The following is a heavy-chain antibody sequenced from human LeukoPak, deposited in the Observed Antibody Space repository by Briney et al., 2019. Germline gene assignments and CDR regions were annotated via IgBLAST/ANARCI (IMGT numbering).Heavy chain of an antibody. Sequence: GGSLRLSCVVSGFTFSSYSMNWVRQAKGQGLEWLSSISRTSSYIYYADSVKGRFTISRDIAKKPLYMQMNSLTAEDTAVYNCAREGVNVLRVYAVYYFDYWGQGTLVTVSS. CDR1: GFTFSSYS. CDR3: AREGVNVLRVYAVYYFDY. J-gene: IGHJ4*02. D-gene: IGHD2-8*01. V-gene: IGHV3-21*01. CDR2: ISRTSSYI.